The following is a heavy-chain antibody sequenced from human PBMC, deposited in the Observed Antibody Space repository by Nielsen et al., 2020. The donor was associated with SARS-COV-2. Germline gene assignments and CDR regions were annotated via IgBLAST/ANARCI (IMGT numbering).Heavy chain of an antibody. J-gene: IGHJ4*02. CDR1: GYSFTIYW. CDR3: ARVNVDTAMDFDY. V-gene: IGHV5-51*01. D-gene: IGHD5-18*01. Sequence: GESLKISCKGSGYSFTIYWIGWVRQMPGKGLEWMGIIWPGDSDTKYSPSFQGQVTISADKSTSTAYLQWSSLKASDTAMYYCARVNVDTAMDFDYWGQGTLVTVSS. CDR2: IWPGDSDT.